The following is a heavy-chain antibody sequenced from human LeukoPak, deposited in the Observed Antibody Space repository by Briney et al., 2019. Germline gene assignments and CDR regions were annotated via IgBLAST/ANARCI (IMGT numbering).Heavy chain of an antibody. CDR3: ARDRRGYYDSGGYAHFDY. CDR2: LYSGNIP. J-gene: IGHJ4*02. Sequence: GGSLRLSCTASGFTVNSNYMSWVRQAPGKGLEWVSILYSGNIPYYAGSVKGRFTISRDTSKNTLYLDMNSLRAEDTAVYFCARDRRGYYDSGGYAHFDYWGQGTLVTVSS. CDR1: GFTVNSNY. D-gene: IGHD3-22*01. V-gene: IGHV3-53*01.